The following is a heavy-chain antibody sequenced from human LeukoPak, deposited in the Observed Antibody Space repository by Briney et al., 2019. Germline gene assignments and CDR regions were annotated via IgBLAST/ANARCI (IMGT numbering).Heavy chain of an antibody. CDR2: IVVGSGNT. D-gene: IGHD6-13*01. CDR3: AAINWYSKDWFDP. J-gene: IGHJ5*02. Sequence: SVKVSCKASGFTFISSAVQWLRQARGQRLEWIGWIVVGSGNTNYAQKFQERVTITRDMSTSTAYMELSSLRSEDTAVYYCAAINWYSKDWFDPWGQGTLVTVSS. CDR1: GFTFISSA. V-gene: IGHV1-58*01.